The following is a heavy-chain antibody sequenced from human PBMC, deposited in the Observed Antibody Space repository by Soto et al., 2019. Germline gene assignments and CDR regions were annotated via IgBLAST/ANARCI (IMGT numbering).Heavy chain of an antibody. V-gene: IGHV4-39*01. CDR3: ARRRASDYGGNHHPYYFDR. D-gene: IGHD4-17*01. J-gene: IGHJ4*02. CDR2: ISYSGRT. Sequence: SETLSLTCTVSGASIITDNYFWVWSRQSPRRGLELIGSISYSGRTYDNPSLQSRVTISIDASKNQFSLKLTSVTTADTAVYYCARRRASDYGGNHHPYYFDRWGQGALVTVSS. CDR1: GASIITDNYF.